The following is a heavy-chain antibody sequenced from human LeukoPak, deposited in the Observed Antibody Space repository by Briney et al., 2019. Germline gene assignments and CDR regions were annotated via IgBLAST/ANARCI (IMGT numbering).Heavy chain of an antibody. CDR2: IRYDESRS. J-gene: IGHJ4*02. CDR3: ARPLVTTVAGTYYFDY. Sequence: GGSLRLSCAASGFRFSSYGMHWVRQAPGKGLEWVSFIRYDESRSFYGDSVKGRFIISRDDSKNTVYLHMHSLRTEDTAVYYCARPLVTTVAGTYYFDYWGQGTLVTVSS. CDR1: GFRFSSYG. V-gene: IGHV3-30*02. D-gene: IGHD6-19*01.